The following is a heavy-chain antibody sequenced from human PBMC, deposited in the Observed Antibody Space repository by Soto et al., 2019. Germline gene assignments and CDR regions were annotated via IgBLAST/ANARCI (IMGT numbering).Heavy chain of an antibody. CDR2: TYYRSKWSN. CDR3: ARAVLNPAIVFVF. Sequence: SQTLSLTCAISGDSVSSNTAAWNWIRQSPSRGLEWLGRTYYRSKWSNDYAPSVKSRITVNPDTSKNQFSLQLNSVTPEDTAVYYCARAVLNPAIVFVFWGQGTVVTVSS. J-gene: IGHJ4*01. V-gene: IGHV6-1*01. CDR1: GDSVSSNTAA. D-gene: IGHD5-18*01.